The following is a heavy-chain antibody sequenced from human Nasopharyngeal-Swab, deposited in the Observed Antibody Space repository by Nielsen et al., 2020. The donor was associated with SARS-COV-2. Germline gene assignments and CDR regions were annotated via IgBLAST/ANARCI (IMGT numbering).Heavy chain of an antibody. D-gene: IGHD2-2*03. CDR3: ARMDAPTDF. V-gene: IGHV4-59*08. CDR2: VYYTGGT. Sequence: ESLKISCTISGGSINDYYWNWIRQPPGKGLEWVGYVYYTGGTSYNPSLKSRVTISLDTSKKQFSLRLTSVTPADTAIYYCARMDAPTDFWGQGTLVTVST. CDR1: GGSINDYY. J-gene: IGHJ4*02.